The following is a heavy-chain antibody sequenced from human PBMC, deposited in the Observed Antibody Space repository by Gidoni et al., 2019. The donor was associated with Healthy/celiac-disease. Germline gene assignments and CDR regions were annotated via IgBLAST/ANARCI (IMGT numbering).Heavy chain of an antibody. D-gene: IGHD3-10*01. CDR1: GFPFSSYA. J-gene: IGHJ6*02. CDR3: AKDQDMVRELPEAYYYYGMDV. V-gene: IGHV3-23*01. Sequence: EVQLLESGGGLVQPGGSLRLSCAASGFPFSSYAMRWVRQAPGKGLEWVSAISGSGGSTYYADSVKGRFTICRDNSKNTLYLQMNSLRAEDTAVYYCAKDQDMVRELPEAYYYYGMDVWGQGTTVTVSS. CDR2: ISGSGGST.